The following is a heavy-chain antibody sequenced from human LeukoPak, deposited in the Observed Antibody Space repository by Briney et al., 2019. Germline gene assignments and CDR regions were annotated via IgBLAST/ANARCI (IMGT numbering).Heavy chain of an antibody. J-gene: IGHJ4*02. V-gene: IGHV4-34*01. D-gene: IGHD2-2*02. CDR1: GGSFSGYY. CDR2: MDHRGRS. CDR3: ARGKYRELDY. Sequence: SETLSLTCAVYGGSFSGYYWTWIRQPPGKGLEWIGEMDHRGRSNYNPSLKSRVSISVDTSKNQFSLRLSSVTAADTAVYYCARGKYRELDYWGQGTLVTVSS.